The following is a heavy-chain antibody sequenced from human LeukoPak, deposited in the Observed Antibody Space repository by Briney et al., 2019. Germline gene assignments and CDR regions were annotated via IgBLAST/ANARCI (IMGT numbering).Heavy chain of an antibody. Sequence: ASVKVSCKASGGTFSSYAISWVRQAPGQGLEWMGWISAYNGNTNYAQKLQGRVTMTTATSTSTAYLELRSLRSDDTAVYYCARDRGYSSGWYEGFASYFDYWDQGTLVTVSS. D-gene: IGHD6-19*01. CDR3: ARDRGYSSGWYEGFASYFDY. CDR2: ISAYNGNT. J-gene: IGHJ4*02. CDR1: GGTFSSYA. V-gene: IGHV1-18*01.